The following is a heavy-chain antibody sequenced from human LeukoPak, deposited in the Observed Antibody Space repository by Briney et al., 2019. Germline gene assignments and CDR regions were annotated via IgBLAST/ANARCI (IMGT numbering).Heavy chain of an antibody. V-gene: IGHV4-4*07. CDR1: GGSISSYY. Sequence: PSGTLSLTCTVSGGSISSYYWSWIRQPAGKGLEWIGRIYTSGSTNYNPSLKSRVTMSVDASKNQFSLKLSSVTAADTAVYYCARDFLRSRFDPWGQGTLVTVSS. CDR2: IYTSGST. CDR3: ARDFLRSRFDP. J-gene: IGHJ5*02. D-gene: IGHD5/OR15-5a*01.